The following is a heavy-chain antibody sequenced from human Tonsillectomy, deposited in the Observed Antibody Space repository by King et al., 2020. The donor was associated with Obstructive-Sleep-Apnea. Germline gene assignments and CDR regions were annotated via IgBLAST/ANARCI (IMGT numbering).Heavy chain of an antibody. CDR3: ARRQLRCYFDY. CDR2: ISDYNGDT. D-gene: IGHD4-17*01. V-gene: IGHV1-18*01. CDR1: GYIFTNYG. J-gene: IGHJ4*01. Sequence: QLVQSGAEVKKPGASVKVSCKGSGYIFTNYGITWVRQAPGQGLEWMGWISDYNGDTNYAQKFQGRITMTTDTSTSTAYMELRSLRSDDTAVYYCARRQLRCYFDYWGQGTLVTVSS.